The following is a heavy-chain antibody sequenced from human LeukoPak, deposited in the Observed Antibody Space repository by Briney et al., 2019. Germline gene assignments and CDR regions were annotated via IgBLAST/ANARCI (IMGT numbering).Heavy chain of an antibody. Sequence: GGSLRLSCAASGFTFSTFAMSWVRQPPGKGLEWVSAISGSGGSTYYADSVKGRFTISRDNSKNTLYLQMNSLRAEDTAVYYCAKDPSSLNGLGYWGQGTLVTVSS. V-gene: IGHV3-23*01. J-gene: IGHJ4*02. CDR1: GFTFSTFA. CDR3: AKDPSSLNGLGY. D-gene: IGHD3-16*02. CDR2: ISGSGGST.